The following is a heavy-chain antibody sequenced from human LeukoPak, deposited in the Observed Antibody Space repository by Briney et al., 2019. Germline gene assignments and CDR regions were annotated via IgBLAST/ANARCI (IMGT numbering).Heavy chain of an antibody. Sequence: GGSLRLSCEGSAFIFSSYLMSWVRQSPGRGLEWVANIKQDGSEKYYVDSVKGRFTISRDNAKNSLYLQMNSLRAEDTAVYYCARDKDDYVWGSYRWGYYYYYYMDVWGKGTTVTISS. CDR3: ARDKDDYVWGSYRWGYYYYYYMDV. CDR1: AFIFSSYL. J-gene: IGHJ6*03. CDR2: IKQDGSEK. V-gene: IGHV3-7*01. D-gene: IGHD3-16*02.